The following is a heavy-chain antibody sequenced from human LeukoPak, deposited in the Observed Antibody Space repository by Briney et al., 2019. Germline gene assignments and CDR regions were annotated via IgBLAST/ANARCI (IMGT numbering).Heavy chain of an antibody. CDR2: IYDSGST. CDR3: AKGGRATQKHYDFWSERLYYSCMDV. CDR1: GGSIRSHY. Sequence: SETLSLTCTVSGGSIRSHYWSCVRQPPGKGLEWIGYIYDSGSTNDNPSLKRRFSISVDTAKNHFSLRLNSVHAADTAMYYCAKGGRATQKHYDFWSERLYYSCMDVWGKGTTVTVSS. D-gene: IGHD3-3*01. V-gene: IGHV4-59*11. J-gene: IGHJ6*03.